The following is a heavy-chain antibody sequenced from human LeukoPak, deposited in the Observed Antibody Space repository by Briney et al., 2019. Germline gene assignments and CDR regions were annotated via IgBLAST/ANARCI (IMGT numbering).Heavy chain of an antibody. CDR3: AKRSTPVVVVAASFDY. J-gene: IGHJ4*02. Sequence: GGSLRLSCAASGFTFSSYEMHWVRQAPGKGLEWVSAISGSGGSTYYADSVKGRFTISRDNSKNTLYLQMNSLRAEDTAVYYCAKRSTPVVVVAASFDYWGQGTLVTVSS. CDR2: ISGSGGST. D-gene: IGHD2-15*01. V-gene: IGHV3-23*01. CDR1: GFTFSSYE.